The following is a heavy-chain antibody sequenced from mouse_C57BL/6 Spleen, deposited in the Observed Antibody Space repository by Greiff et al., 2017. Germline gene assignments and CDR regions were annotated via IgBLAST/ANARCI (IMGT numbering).Heavy chain of an antibody. Sequence: QVQLQQPGAELVKPGASVKMSCKASGYTFTSYWITWVKQRPGQGLEWIGDIYPGSGSTNYNAKFKSKATLTVDTSSSTAYMQLSSLTYEGSAVYCCAREGSYWYFDVWGTGTTVTVSS. CDR2: IYPGSGST. V-gene: IGHV1-55*01. J-gene: IGHJ1*03. CDR3: AREGSYWYFDV. CDR1: GYTFTSYW.